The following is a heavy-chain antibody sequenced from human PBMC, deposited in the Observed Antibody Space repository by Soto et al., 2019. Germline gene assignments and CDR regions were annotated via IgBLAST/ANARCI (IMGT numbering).Heavy chain of an antibody. CDR2: INPNTGGT. CDR1: GYTFTAFY. CDR3: ARDLVVLMVYASPHDAFDI. J-gene: IGHJ3*02. D-gene: IGHD2-8*01. Sequence: ASVKVSCKASGYTFTAFYMNWVRQAPGQGIEWMGSINPNTGGTNYAQKFQGRVTMTRDTSISTAYMELSRLRSDDTAVYYCARDLVVLMVYASPHDAFDIWGQGTMVTVSS. V-gene: IGHV1-2*02.